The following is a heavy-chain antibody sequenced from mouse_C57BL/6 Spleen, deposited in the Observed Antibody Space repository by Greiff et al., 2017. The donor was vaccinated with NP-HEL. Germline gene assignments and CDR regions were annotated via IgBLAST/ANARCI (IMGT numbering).Heavy chain of an antibody. D-gene: IGHD4-1*02. J-gene: IGHJ3*01. CDR3: TTQLGD. CDR1: GFNIKDDY. Sequence: EVKLMESGAELVRPGASVKLSCTASGFNIKDDYMHWVKQRPEQGLEWIGWIDPENGDTEYASKFQGKATITADTSSNTAYLQLSSLTSEDTAVYYCTTQLGDWGQGTLVTVSA. CDR2: IDPENGDT. V-gene: IGHV14-4*01.